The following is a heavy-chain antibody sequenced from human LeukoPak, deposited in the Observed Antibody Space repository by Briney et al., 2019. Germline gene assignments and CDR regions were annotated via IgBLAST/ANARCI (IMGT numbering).Heavy chain of an antibody. Sequence: ASVKVSCKASGGTFSSYAISWVRQAPGQGLEWMGGIIPIFGTANYAQKFQGRVTITTDESTSTAYMELSSLRSEDTAVYYCARTGNTAMDLGYYYMDVWGKGTTVTVSS. V-gene: IGHV1-69*05. J-gene: IGHJ6*03. CDR1: GGTFSSYA. CDR2: IIPIFGTA. CDR3: ARTGNTAMDLGYYYMDV. D-gene: IGHD5-18*01.